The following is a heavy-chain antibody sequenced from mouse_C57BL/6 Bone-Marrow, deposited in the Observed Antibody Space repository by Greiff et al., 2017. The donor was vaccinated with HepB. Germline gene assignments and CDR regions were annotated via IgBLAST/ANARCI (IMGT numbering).Heavy chain of an antibody. Sequence: QVQLKQSGAELVRPGASVTLSCKASGYTFTDYEMHWVKQTPVHGLEWIGAIDPETGGTAYNQKFKGKAILTADKSSSTAYMELRSLTSEDSAVYYCTDGSSSWYFDVWGTGTTVTVSS. J-gene: IGHJ1*03. D-gene: IGHD1-1*01. CDR2: IDPETGGT. CDR1: GYTFTDYE. V-gene: IGHV1-15*01. CDR3: TDGSSSWYFDV.